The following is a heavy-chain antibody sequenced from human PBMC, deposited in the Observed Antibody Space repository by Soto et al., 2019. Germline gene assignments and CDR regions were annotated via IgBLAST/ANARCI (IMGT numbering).Heavy chain of an antibody. CDR3: ARVGPYSSSWYRNAFDI. J-gene: IGHJ3*02. V-gene: IGHV3-30-3*01. CDR2: ISYDGSNK. CDR1: GFTFSSYA. Sequence: QPGGSLRLSCAASGFTFSSYAMHWVRQAPGKGLEWVAVISYDGSNKYYADSVKGRFTISRDNSKNTLYLQMNSLRAEDTAVYYCARVGPYSSSWYRNAFDIWGQGTMVTVSS. D-gene: IGHD6-13*01.